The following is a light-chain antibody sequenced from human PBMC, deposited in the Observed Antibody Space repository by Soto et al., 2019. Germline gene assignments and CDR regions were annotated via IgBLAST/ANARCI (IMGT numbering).Light chain of an antibody. CDR1: QGISSY. CDR3: QQYYSYQSIT. Sequence: AIRMTQSPSSLSASTGYRVTITFRASQGISSYLAWYQPKPGKAPKLLIYAASTLQSGVPSRFSGSGSGTDFTLTISCLQSEDFATYYCQQYYSYQSITLGQGTRLEIK. V-gene: IGKV1-8*01. CDR2: AAS. J-gene: IGKJ5*01.